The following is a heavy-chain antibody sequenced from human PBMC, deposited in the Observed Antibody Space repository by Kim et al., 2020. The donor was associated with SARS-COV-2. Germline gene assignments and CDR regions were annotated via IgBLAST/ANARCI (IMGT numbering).Heavy chain of an antibody. Sequence: SETLSLTCTVSGGSISSGGYYWSWIRHHPGKGLEWIAYIYYSGSTYYNPSLKSRVTISVDTYKNQFSLKLTSVTAADTAVYYCARDHGIAAAGKGGWFDPWGQGTLVTVSS. V-gene: IGHV4-31*03. CDR3: ARDHGIAAAGKGGWFDP. J-gene: IGHJ5*02. D-gene: IGHD6-13*01. CDR1: GGSISSGGYY. CDR2: IYYSGST.